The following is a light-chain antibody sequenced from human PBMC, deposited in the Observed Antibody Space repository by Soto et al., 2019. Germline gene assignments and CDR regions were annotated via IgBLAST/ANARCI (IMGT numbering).Light chain of an antibody. V-gene: IGLV1-40*01. J-gene: IGLJ1*01. CDR2: ANI. CDR3: QSYDSSLSGYV. Sequence: VLTQPPSVSGATGQRVTISFTGSGSNIGAGYDVHWYQQLPGTAPKLLIFANIIRPSGVPDRFSGSKSGASASLAITGLRAEDEADYYCQSYDSSLSGYVFGTGTKVTVL. CDR1: GSNIGAGYD.